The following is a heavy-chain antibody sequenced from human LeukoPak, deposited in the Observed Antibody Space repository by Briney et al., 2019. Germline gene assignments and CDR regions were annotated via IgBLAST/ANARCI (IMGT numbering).Heavy chain of an antibody. CDR3: STGGGYRFAY. J-gene: IGHJ4*02. CDR1: VYTFTGYA. Sequence: ASVKISCKTSVYTFTGYAMNWVRQAPGQRLEWMGCINTNTGNPTYAQGITGRFVFSLDNSVSTGYLQISSLKDEDTALYYCSTGGGYRFAYWGQGTLVTVSS. D-gene: IGHD6-25*01. CDR2: INTNTGNP. V-gene: IGHV7-4-1*02.